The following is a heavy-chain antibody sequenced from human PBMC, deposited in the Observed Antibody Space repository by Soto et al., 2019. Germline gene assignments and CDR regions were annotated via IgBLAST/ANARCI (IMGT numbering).Heavy chain of an antibody. D-gene: IGHD5-18*01. V-gene: IGHV3-30-3*01. CDR3: ARGPIGDAAMVTNYFEY. CDR1: GFTFSNYA. Sequence: QVQLVESGGGVVQPGRSLRLSCAASGFTFSNYAIHWVRQAPGKGLEWVAVLSYDGNNIHYADSVKGRFTVSRDNSKNTLFLQMNSLRAEDTALYYCARGPIGDAAMVTNYFEYWGQGTLVTVSS. J-gene: IGHJ4*02. CDR2: LSYDGNNI.